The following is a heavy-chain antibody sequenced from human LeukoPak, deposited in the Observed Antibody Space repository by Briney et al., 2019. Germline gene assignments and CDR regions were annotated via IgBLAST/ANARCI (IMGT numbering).Heavy chain of an antibody. V-gene: IGHV1-69*13. J-gene: IGHJ4*02. CDR3: ARTGCSSTSCPFDY. CDR1: GGPFSSYA. D-gene: IGHD2-2*01. CDR2: IIPIFGTA. Sequence: ASVKVSCKASGGPFSSYAISWVRPAPGQGLEWMGGIIPIFGTANYAQKFQGRVTITADESTSTAYMELSSLRSEDTAVYYCARTGCSSTSCPFDYWGQGTLVTVSS.